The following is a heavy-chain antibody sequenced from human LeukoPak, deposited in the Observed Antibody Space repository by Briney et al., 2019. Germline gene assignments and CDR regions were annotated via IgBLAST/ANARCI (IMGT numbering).Heavy chain of an antibody. CDR2: IYYSGST. Sequence: SETLSLTCPVSGGSISSYYWSWIRQPPGNGLEWIGYIYYSGSTNYNPSLKSRVTISVDTSKNQFSLKLSSVTAADTAVYYCARGGSAAGGYYFDYWGQGTLVTVSS. CDR1: GGSISSYY. CDR3: ARGGSAAGGYYFDY. V-gene: IGHV4-59*01. J-gene: IGHJ4*02. D-gene: IGHD6-13*01.